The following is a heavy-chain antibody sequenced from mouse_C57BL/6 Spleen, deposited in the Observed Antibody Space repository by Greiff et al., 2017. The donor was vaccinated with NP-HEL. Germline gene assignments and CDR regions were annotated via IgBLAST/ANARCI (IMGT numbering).Heavy chain of an antibody. CDR2: ISSGSSTI. CDR3: ARVGNSPVDY. D-gene: IGHD2-1*01. J-gene: IGHJ4*01. V-gene: IGHV5-17*01. Sequence: EVKLMESGGGLVKPGGSLKLSCAASGFTFSDYGMHWVRQAPEKGLEWVAYISSGSSTIYYADTVKGRFTISRDNAKNTLFLQMTSLRSEDTAMYYCARVGNSPVDYWGQGTSVTVSS. CDR1: GFTFSDYG.